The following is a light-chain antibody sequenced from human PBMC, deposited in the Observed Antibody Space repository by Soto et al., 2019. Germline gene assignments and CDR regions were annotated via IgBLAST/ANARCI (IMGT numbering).Light chain of an antibody. V-gene: IGKV1-5*01. CDR2: EAS. Sequence: DIHMTQSPSTLSASVGDRVTITLRASQSISSRLARYQQKPGKAPKLLIYEASSLASGVPSRFSGIGPRTEFTITISSVQPADFATYSWQQYNSYSTLSFGRGTKVDIK. CDR1: QSISSR. J-gene: IGKJ1*01. CDR3: QQYNSYSTLS.